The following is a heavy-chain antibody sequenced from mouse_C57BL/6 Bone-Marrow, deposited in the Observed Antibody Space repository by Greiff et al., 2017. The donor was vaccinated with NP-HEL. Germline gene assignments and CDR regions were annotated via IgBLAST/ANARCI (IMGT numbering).Heavy chain of an antibody. Sequence: QVQLKESGPELVKPGASVKISCKASGYAFSSSWMNWVKQRPGKGLEWIGRIYPGDGDTNYNGKFKGKATLTADKSSSTAYMQLSSLTSEDSAVYVCARVYHYGTGAMDYWGQGTSVTVS. D-gene: IGHD1-1*01. V-gene: IGHV1-82*01. CDR2: IYPGDGDT. CDR1: GYAFSSSW. CDR3: ARVYHYGTGAMDY. J-gene: IGHJ4*01.